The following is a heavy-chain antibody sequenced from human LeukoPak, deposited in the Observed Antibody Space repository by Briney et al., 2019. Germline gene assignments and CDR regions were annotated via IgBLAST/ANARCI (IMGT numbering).Heavy chain of an antibody. CDR1: GYTFTSYY. J-gene: IGHJ3*02. V-gene: IGHV1-46*01. CDR3: ARDLRPPVMATFADDAFDI. CDR2: INPSGGST. D-gene: IGHD5-24*01. Sequence: GASVKVSCKASGYTFTSYYMHWVRQAPGQGLEWMGIINPSGGSTSYAQKFQGRVTKTRDTSTSTVYMELSSLRSEDTAVYYCARDLRPPVMATFADDAFDIWGQGTMVTVSS.